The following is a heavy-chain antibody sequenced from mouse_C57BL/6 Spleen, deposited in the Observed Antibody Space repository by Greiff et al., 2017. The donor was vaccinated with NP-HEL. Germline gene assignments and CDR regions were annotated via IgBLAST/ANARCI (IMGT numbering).Heavy chain of an antibody. V-gene: IGHV1-52*01. CDR2: IDPSDSET. J-gene: IGHJ2*01. D-gene: IGHD1-1*01. Sequence: QVQLQQPGAELVRPGSSVKLSCKASGYTFTSYWMHWVKQRPIQGLEWIGNIDPSDSETHYNQKFKDKATLTVDKSSSTAYMQLSSLTSADSSVYDCVHSTVDYYDYWGQGTTLTVAS. CDR3: VHSTVDYYDY. CDR1: GYTFTSYW.